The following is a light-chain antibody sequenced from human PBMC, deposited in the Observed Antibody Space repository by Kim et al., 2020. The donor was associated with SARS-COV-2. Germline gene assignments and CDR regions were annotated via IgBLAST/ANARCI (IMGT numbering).Light chain of an antibody. J-gene: IGKJ1*01. V-gene: IGKV1-39*01. Sequence: SVGDRVTITCRASRSISNYLNWYQQKPGKAPKLLIYEASSLQSGVPSRFSGSGSGTDFALKISSLQPEDFAIYYCQQSYSTLTWTFGQGTKVDIK. CDR1: RSISNY. CDR3: QQSYSTLTWT. CDR2: EAS.